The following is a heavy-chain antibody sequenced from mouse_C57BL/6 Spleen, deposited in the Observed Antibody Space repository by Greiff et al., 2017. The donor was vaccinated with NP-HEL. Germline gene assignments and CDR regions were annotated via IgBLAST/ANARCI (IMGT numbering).Heavy chain of an antibody. CDR3: ARPLDSSGYWFAY. D-gene: IGHD3-2*02. J-gene: IGHJ3*01. CDR2: IYPGDGDT. CDR1: GYAFSSYW. V-gene: IGHV1-80*01. Sequence: QVQLKESGAELVKPGASVKISCKASGYAFSSYWMNWVKQRPGKGLEWIGQIYPGDGDTNYNGKFKGKATLTADKSSSTAYMQLSSLTSEDSAVYFCARPLDSSGYWFAYWGQGTLVTVSA.